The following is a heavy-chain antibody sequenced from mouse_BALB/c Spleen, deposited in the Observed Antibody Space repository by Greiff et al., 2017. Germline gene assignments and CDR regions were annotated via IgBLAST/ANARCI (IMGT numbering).Heavy chain of an antibody. CDR3: TRSDYGSSPRCFDV. J-gene: IGHJ1*01. CDR1: GYSFTSYW. D-gene: IGHD1-1*01. V-gene: IGHV1-5*01. Sequence: VQLQQSGTVLARPGASVKMSCKASGYSFTSYWMHWVKQRPGQGLEWIGAIYPGNSDTSYNQKFKGKAKLTAVTSASTAYMELSSLTNEDSAVYYCTRSDYGSSPRCFDVWGAGTTVTVSS. CDR2: IYPGNSDT.